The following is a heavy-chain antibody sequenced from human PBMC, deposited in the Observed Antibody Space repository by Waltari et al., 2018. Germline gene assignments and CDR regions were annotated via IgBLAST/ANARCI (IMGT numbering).Heavy chain of an antibody. V-gene: IGHV1-8*03. J-gene: IGHJ5*02. CDR2: MNPNSGNT. CDR1: GYPFTSYD. CDR3: ARGSWNGGWFDP. D-gene: IGHD1-1*01. Sequence: QVQLVQSGAEVKKPGASVKVSCKASGYPFTSYDINLVRQATGQGLEWMGWMNPNSGNTGYAQKFQGRVTITRNTSISTAYMELSSLRSEDTAVYYCARGSWNGGWFDPWGQGTLVTVSS.